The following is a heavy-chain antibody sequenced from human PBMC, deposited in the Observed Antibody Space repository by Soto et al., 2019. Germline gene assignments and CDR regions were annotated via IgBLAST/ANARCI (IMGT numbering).Heavy chain of an antibody. CDR1: GGTFSISA. CDR3: AVHSGYDSDDY. D-gene: IGHD5-12*01. V-gene: IGHV1-69*13. J-gene: IGHJ4*02. CDR2: IIPIFGTA. Sequence: SVKVSCKASGGTFSISAISWVRQAPGQGLEWMGGIIPIFGTANYAQKFQGTVTITADESTSTAYMELSSLRSEDTAVYYCAVHSGYDSDDYWGQGTLVTVSS.